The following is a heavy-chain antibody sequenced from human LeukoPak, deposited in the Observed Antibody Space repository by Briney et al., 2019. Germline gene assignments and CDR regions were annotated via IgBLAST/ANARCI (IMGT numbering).Heavy chain of an antibody. Sequence: GGALRPSCAASGFPLSTYGKHWVPPAPGKGVEWGAYIRSDGKYKPYADSVKGRFTISRDNSKNTMYLQMNSLRIDDTAVYYCATEGGSSDAFAFWGQGTKVTVSS. V-gene: IGHV3-30*02. J-gene: IGHJ3*01. D-gene: IGHD1-26*01. CDR1: GFPLSTYG. CDR3: ATEGGSSDAFAF. CDR2: IRSDGKYK.